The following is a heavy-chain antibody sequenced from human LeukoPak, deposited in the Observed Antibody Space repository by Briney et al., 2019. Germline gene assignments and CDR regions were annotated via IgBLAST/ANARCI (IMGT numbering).Heavy chain of an antibody. J-gene: IGHJ4*02. CDR3: AKESLAVAGSYYFDY. V-gene: IGHV3-30*02. CDR1: GFTFSSYG. Sequence: GGTLRLSCAASGFTFSSYGMHWVRQAPAKGLEWVAFIRYDGSNKYYADSVKGRFTISRDNYKNTLDLQMNSLRAEDTAVYYCAKESLAVAGSYYFDYWGQGTLVTVSS. D-gene: IGHD6-19*01. CDR2: IRYDGSNK.